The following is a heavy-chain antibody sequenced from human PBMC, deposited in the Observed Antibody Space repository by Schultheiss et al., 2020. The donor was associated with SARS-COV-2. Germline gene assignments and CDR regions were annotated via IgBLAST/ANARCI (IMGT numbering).Heavy chain of an antibody. J-gene: IGHJ3*02. CDR2: ISSSGSTI. Sequence: GGSLRLSCAASGFTFSSYEMNWVRQAPGKGLEWVSYISSSGSTIYYADSVKGRFTISRDNAKNSLYLQMNSLRAEDTAVYYCAREWEGAFDIWGQGTMVTVSS. CDR3: AREWEGAFDI. V-gene: IGHV3-48*03. D-gene: IGHD1-26*01. CDR1: GFTFSSYE.